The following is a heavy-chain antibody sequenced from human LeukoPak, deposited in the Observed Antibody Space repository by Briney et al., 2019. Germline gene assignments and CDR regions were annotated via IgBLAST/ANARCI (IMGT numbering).Heavy chain of an antibody. Sequence: GGSLRLSCAASGFTLSDYYMSWFRLAPGKGLEWVSYNSSSGSTIYYADSVKGRFAISRDNAKNSLYLQMNSLRAEDTAVYYCARRRDFIDYWGQGTLVTVSS. J-gene: IGHJ4*02. CDR3: ARRRDFIDY. V-gene: IGHV3-11*01. CDR1: GFTLSDYY. D-gene: IGHD3/OR15-3a*01. CDR2: NSSSGSTI.